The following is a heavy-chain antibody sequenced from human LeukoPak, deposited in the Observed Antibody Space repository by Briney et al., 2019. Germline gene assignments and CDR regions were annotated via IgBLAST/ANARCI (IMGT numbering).Heavy chain of an antibody. CDR3: ARSSGSSRYFDY. CDR1: GYTFTSYY. Sequence: ASVKVSCKASGYTFTSYYMHWVRQAPGQGLEWMGIINPSGGSTSYAQKLQGRVTMTTDTSTSTAYMELRSLRSDDTAVYYCARSSGSSRYFDYWGQGTLVTVSS. J-gene: IGHJ4*02. CDR2: INPSGGST. V-gene: IGHV1-46*01. D-gene: IGHD1-26*01.